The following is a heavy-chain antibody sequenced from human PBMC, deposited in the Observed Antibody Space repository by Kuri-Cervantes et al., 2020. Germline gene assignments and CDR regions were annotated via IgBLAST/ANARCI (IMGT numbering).Heavy chain of an antibody. J-gene: IGHJ4*02. CDR1: GYSFSTYW. Sequence: GESLKISCEASGYSFSTYWIAWVRQAPGKGLEWMGIIFPSDSHTIYSPSFQGQITISADKSISTAYLQWSSLKASDTAMYYCARQGYWDGDYWGQGTLGTGSS. CDR2: IFPSDSHT. D-gene: IGHD1-26*01. V-gene: IGHV5-51*01. CDR3: ARQGYWDGDY.